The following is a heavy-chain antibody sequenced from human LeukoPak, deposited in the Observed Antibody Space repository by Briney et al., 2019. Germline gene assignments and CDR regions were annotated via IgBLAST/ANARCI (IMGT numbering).Heavy chain of an antibody. Sequence: PSETLSLTCAVSSYSISSGYSWGWIRQPPGKGLEWIGNIHYPGSAYYNPSLKSRVTISLDTSKNHFSLELTSVTATDTAVYYCARVLGGTTSWFDPWGQGTLVTVSS. CDR3: ARVLGGTTSWFDP. J-gene: IGHJ5*02. CDR1: SYSISSGYS. V-gene: IGHV4-38-2*01. D-gene: IGHD1-1*01. CDR2: IHYPGSA.